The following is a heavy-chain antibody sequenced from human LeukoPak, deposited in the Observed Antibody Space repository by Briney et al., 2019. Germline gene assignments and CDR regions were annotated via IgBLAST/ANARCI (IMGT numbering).Heavy chain of an antibody. CDR2: ISGSGGST. D-gene: IGHD3-10*01. Sequence: PGGSLRLSCAASALRFSSFAMTWVRQVPGKGLEWVSSISGSGGSTYYADSVKGRFTISRDNSKNTLYLQMNSLRADDTAVYYCAKGGIYYGSGSSADAFDIWGQGTMVTVS. V-gene: IGHV3-23*01. CDR3: AKGGIYYGSGSSADAFDI. J-gene: IGHJ3*02. CDR1: ALRFSSFA.